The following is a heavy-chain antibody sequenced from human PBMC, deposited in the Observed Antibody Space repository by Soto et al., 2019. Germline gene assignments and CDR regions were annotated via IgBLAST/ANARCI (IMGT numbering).Heavy chain of an antibody. CDR1: GGSISSGDYY. J-gene: IGHJ4*02. Sequence: SLTCTVSGGSISSGDYYWSWIRQPPGKGVEWIGYIYYSGSTYYNPSLKSRVTISVDTSKNQFSLKLSSVTAADTAVYYCARDRIAAAGRVYYFDYWGQGTLVTVSS. CDR2: IYYSGST. CDR3: ARDRIAAAGRVYYFDY. V-gene: IGHV4-30-4*01. D-gene: IGHD6-13*01.